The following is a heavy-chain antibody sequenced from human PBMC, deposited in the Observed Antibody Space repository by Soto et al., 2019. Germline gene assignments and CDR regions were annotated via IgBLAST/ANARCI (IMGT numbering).Heavy chain of an antibody. J-gene: IGHJ5*02. CDR3: ARDFFDSSDYTTNWFDP. Sequence: SETLSLTCSVSGDSISNSRFYWAWIRQPPGEGLEWIGSIYHTGNAYYNPSLKSRVTISVDTSKNQFSLKLTSVTAADAALYYCARDFFDSSDYTTNWFDPWGQGTLVTVSS. CDR1: GDSISNSRFY. V-gene: IGHV4-39*01. CDR2: IYHTGNA. D-gene: IGHD3-22*01.